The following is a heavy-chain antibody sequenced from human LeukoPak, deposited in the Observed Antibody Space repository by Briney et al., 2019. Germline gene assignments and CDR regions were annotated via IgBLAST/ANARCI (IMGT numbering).Heavy chain of an antibody. CDR1: GGSISTYS. J-gene: IGHJ3*02. CDR2: IYHSGST. Sequence: SETLSLTCTVSGGSISTYSWSWIRQPPGKGLEWIGSIYHSGSTNYNPSLKGRVTISVDTSKNQFSLKLSSVTAADTAVYYCARDIHVPRIREPYFDIWGEGTLVTVSS. D-gene: IGHD1-14*01. V-gene: IGHV4-59*12. CDR3: ARDIHVPRIREPYFDI.